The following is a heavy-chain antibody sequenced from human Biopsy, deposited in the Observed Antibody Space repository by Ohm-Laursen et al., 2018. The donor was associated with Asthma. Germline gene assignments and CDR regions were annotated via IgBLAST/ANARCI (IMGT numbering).Heavy chain of an antibody. D-gene: IGHD3-10*01. Sequence: SLRLSCAAPGFNFTTYAIAWIRQAPGRGLEWISAISGSGRSAYYADSVKGRFTISRDKSENTLYLQMNSLRAEDTAVYYCAKDERLYYGSDSKYMQPVPLGDWGQGTLVIVSA. CDR3: AKDERLYYGSDSKYMQPVPLGD. J-gene: IGHJ4*02. CDR1: GFNFTTYA. V-gene: IGHV3-23*01. CDR2: ISGSGRSA.